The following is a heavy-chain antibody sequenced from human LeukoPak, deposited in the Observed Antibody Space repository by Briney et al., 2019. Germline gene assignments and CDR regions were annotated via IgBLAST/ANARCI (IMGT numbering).Heavy chain of an antibody. CDR2: VSAYNGNT. Sequence: ASVKVSCKASGYTFTSYGISWVRQAPGQGLEWMGWVSAYNGNTNYAQKLQGRVTMTEDTSTDTAYMELSSLRSDDTAVYYCATFVRNIVVVITPFDYWGQGTLVTVSS. CDR1: GYTFTSYG. CDR3: ATFVRNIVVVITPFDY. J-gene: IGHJ4*02. D-gene: IGHD3-22*01. V-gene: IGHV1-18*01.